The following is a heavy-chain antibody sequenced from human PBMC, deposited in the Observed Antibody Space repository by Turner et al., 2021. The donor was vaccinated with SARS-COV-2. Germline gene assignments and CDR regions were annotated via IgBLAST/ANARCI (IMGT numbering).Heavy chain of an antibody. CDR2: ISGSGGST. CDR3: ATGRRENYFNY. J-gene: IGHJ4*02. V-gene: IGHV3-23*01. CDR1: GFTFSTSA. Sequence: EVPLLESGGGLLQPGGSLRLSCAASGFTFSTSAMTWVRQGPGKGLEWVPGISGSGGSTYYADPVKGRFTISRDNSKNTLFLQMNSLRAGDTAVYYCATGRRENYFNYWGQGTLVTVSS. D-gene: IGHD1-26*01.